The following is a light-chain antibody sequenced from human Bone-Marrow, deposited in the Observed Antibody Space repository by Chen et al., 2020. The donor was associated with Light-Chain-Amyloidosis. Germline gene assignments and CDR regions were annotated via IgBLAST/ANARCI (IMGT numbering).Light chain of an antibody. J-gene: IGKJ5*01. Sequence: EIVMTQSPATLSASPGERTTLSCRASQSVGYDSVWYQQKPGQAPRLLIYGASTRASGIPDRFSGSGSGTEFTLTIDSLKSEDTAVYYCQQYNTRPPITFGQGTRLEIK. V-gene: IGKV3-15*01. CDR2: GAS. CDR3: QQYNTRPPIT. CDR1: QSVGYD.